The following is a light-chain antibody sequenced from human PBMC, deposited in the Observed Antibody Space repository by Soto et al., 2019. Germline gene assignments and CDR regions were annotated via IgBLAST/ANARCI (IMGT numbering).Light chain of an antibody. V-gene: IGKV1-17*01. CDR3: LQHSTYPLT. J-gene: IGKJ1*01. CDR1: QGIRND. Sequence: DIQMTQFPSSLSASVGDRVTITCRASQGIRNDLGWYQQKPGKAPKRLIYAASSLQSGVPSRFSGSGSGTDFTRAISSLQPEDSATFYCLQHSTYPLTFGQGTKVEIK. CDR2: AAS.